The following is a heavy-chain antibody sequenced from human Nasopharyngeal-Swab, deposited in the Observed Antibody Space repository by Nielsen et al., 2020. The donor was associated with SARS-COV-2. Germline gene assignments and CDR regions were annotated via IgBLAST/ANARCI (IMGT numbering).Heavy chain of an antibody. CDR3: ARDNHCSSTSCYLWFSAYYYYMDV. J-gene: IGHJ6*03. V-gene: IGHV3-69-1*01. Sequence: WIRQPPGKGLEWVSSISSSSYIYYADSVKGRFTISGDNAKNSLYLQMNSLRAEDTAVYYCARDNHCSSTSCYLWFSAYYYYMDVWGKGTTVTVSS. CDR2: ISSSSYI. D-gene: IGHD2-2*01.